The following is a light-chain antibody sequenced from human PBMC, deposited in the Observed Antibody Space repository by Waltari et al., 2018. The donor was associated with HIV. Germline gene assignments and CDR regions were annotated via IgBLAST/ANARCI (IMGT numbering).Light chain of an antibody. CDR1: SSDVGGFNY. V-gene: IGLV2-14*01. Sequence: LTQPASVSGSPGQTVTISCSGTSSDVGGFNYVSWYQQHPGKAPKLMIYEVNNRPSRISSRFSGSKSGNTAYLTISGLQAEDEADYYCSSFSSGNSLEVFGTGTKVTFL. CDR2: EVN. CDR3: SSFSSGNSLEV. J-gene: IGLJ1*01.